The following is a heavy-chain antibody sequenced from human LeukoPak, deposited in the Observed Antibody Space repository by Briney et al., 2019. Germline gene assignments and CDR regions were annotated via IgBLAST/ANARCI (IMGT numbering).Heavy chain of an antibody. Sequence: ASVKVSCKASGYTFTGYYMHWVRQAPGQGLEWMGWINPNSGGTNYAQKFQGRVTMTRETSISTAYMELSRLRSDDTAVYYCARESGDYDSSGYYYRRFDYWGQETLVTVSS. CDR2: INPNSGGT. V-gene: IGHV1-2*02. D-gene: IGHD3-22*01. J-gene: IGHJ4*02. CDR3: ARESGDYDSSGYYYRRFDY. CDR1: GYTFTGYY.